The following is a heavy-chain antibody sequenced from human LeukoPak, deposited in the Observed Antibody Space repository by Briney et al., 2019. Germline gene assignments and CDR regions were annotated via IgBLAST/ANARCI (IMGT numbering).Heavy chain of an antibody. J-gene: IGHJ4*02. CDR1: GFTFSNYS. D-gene: IGHD1-26*01. CDR2: IAFDSSET. V-gene: IGHV3-30*03. Sequence: GGSLRLSCAASGFTFSNYSMNWVRQAPGKGLEWVSSIAFDSSETYYTDSVRGRFTVSRDNSKNTLYLQLVSLTIEDTAVYYCARVGGGNYHPLDYWGQGTLVTVSS. CDR3: ARVGGGNYHPLDY.